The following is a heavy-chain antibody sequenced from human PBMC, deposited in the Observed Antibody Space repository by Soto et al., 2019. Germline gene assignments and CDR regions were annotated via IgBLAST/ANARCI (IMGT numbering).Heavy chain of an antibody. CDR1: GFTFSSYG. CDR3: AREGDLSSSSFAIWY. J-gene: IGHJ4*02. D-gene: IGHD6-6*01. V-gene: IGHV3-33*01. Sequence: GGSLRLSCAASGFTFSSYGMHWVRQAPGKGLEWVAVIWYDGSNKYYADSVKGRFTISRDNSKNTLYLQMNSLRAEDTAVYYCAREGDLSSSSFAIWYWGQGTLVTVSS. CDR2: IWYDGSNK.